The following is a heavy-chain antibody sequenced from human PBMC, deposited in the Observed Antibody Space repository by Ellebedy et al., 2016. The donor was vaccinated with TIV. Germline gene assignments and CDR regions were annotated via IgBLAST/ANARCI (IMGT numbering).Heavy chain of an antibody. CDR2: LHPSGTP. V-gene: IGHV4-4*07. Sequence: SETLSLTFAVSGVSITSHFWTWIRQPAGGGLEWIGRLHPSGTPNYNPSLKSRVIMSRDTSKDQFSLQLSSVTAADTAVYYCARHGPQWFDAFDLWGQGTLVTVSS. CDR3: ARHGPQWFDAFDL. D-gene: IGHD3-22*01. CDR1: GVSITSHF. J-gene: IGHJ3*01.